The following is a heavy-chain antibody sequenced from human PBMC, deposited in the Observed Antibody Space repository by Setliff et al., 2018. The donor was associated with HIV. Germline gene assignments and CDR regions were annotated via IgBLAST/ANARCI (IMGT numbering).Heavy chain of an antibody. D-gene: IGHD4-17*01. CDR1: GGSFGGYY. CDR3: VRDDYGYNGKGFDY. Sequence: SETLSLTCAVYGGSFGGYYWNWIRQPPGKGLEWIGYITYSGSAYYNPSLKSRVTISIDTSNNQISLRLSSVTAADTAMYYCVRDDYGYNGKGFDYWGPGTLVTVSS. CDR2: ITYSGSA. V-gene: IGHV4-34*09. J-gene: IGHJ4*02.